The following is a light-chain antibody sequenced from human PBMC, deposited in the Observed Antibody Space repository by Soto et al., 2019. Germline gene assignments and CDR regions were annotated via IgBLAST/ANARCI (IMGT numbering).Light chain of an antibody. CDR2: DVS. J-gene: IGLJ2*01. V-gene: IGLV2-11*01. Sequence: QSALTQPRSVSGSPGQSVTISCTGTSNDVGGYNFVSWYQQHPGKVPKLFIYDVSRRPSGVPDRFPGSKSGNTASLTISGLQAEDEAVYYCSSYAGSYTLVFGGGTKVTVL. CDR3: SSYAGSYTLV. CDR1: SNDVGGYNF.